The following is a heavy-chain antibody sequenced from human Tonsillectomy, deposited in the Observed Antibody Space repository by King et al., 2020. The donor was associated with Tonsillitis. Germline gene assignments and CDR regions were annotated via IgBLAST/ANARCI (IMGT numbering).Heavy chain of an antibody. Sequence: VQLVESGGGLVKPGGSLRLSCAASGFSLSDYYMTWIRQAPGKGLEWVSDISTSGSGRHYADSVKGRSTISRDNAKNSLYLQMNSLSAEDAAVYYCARLQSTWHDWQRRFFDYWGQGTLVTVSS. V-gene: IGHV3-11*01. CDR1: GFSLSDYY. CDR2: ISTSGSGR. D-gene: IGHD1-1*01. J-gene: IGHJ4*02. CDR3: ARLQSTWHDWQRRFFDY.